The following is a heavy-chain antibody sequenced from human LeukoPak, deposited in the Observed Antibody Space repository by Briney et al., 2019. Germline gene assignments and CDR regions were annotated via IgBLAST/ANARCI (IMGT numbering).Heavy chain of an antibody. CDR3: ARDHSTTGTYPADY. CDR2: TWNDGKKI. D-gene: IGHD1-1*01. V-gene: IGHV3-33*08. CDR1: GFTFGSYG. Sequence: GGSLRLSCAASGFTFGSYGMHWVRQAPGKGLEWVAVTWNDGKKIYYADSVKGRFTLSKDNSKNMLYLQMNSVRVEDSAVYYCARDHSTTGTYPADYWGQGTLVTVSS. J-gene: IGHJ4*02.